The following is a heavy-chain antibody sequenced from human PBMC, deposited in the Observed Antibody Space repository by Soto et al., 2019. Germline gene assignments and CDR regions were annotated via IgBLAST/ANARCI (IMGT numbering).Heavy chain of an antibody. CDR3: ARGYWSGGSCSSFQRFED. CDR2: ISGSGGST. CDR1: GFTFSSYA. V-gene: IGHV3-23*01. J-gene: IGHJ4*02. D-gene: IGHD2-15*01. Sequence: GGSLRLSCAASGFTFSSYAMSWVRQAPGKGLEWVSAISGSGGSTYYADSVKGRFTISRDNSKNTLYLQMNSLRAEDTAVYYCARGYWSGGSCSSFQRFEDWGQGTLVTVSS.